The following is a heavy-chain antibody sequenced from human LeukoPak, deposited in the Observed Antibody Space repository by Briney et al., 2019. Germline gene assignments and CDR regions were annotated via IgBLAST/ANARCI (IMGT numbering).Heavy chain of an antibody. CDR2: ISNDGSST. J-gene: IGHJ4*02. Sequence: PGGSLRLSCAVSGFTFSKHYMHWVRQAPGKGLVWVSRISNDGSSTMYADSVKGRFTISRDNAKNTVYLQMNSLRAEDTAVYYCAKERSGYSSGYGTFDYWGQGTLVTVSS. D-gene: IGHD6-19*01. CDR1: GFTFSKHY. V-gene: IGHV3-74*03. CDR3: AKERSGYSSGYGTFDY.